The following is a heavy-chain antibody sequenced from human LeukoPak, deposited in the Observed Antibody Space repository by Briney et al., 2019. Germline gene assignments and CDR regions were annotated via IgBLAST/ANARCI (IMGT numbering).Heavy chain of an antibody. J-gene: IGHJ4*02. CDR3: ARGLGWPRDSLPPYYFDS. Sequence: ASVRVSCTSSGYTITSYGLNWVRRAPGKGLQWMRWISTYNGHTYYAQNFQGRVNMTTDTSTNTAYMDLRSLRSDDTAMYYCARGLGWPRDSLPPYYFDSWGEGALVTVSS. V-gene: IGHV1-18*01. CDR1: GYTITSYG. D-gene: IGHD3-10*01. CDR2: ISTYNGHT.